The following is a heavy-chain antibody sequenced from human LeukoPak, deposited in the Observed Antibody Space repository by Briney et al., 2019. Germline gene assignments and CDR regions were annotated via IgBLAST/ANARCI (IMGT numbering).Heavy chain of an antibody. CDR1: GYTFTGCF. J-gene: IGHJ4*02. Sequence: ASVKVSCKASGYTFTGCFIHYVRQAPGQGLEWMGWIDPNSDNIRYSETFKDRVTMTRDTSTNTAYMELSWLRSDDTAVYYCARSAFNYGYVYFDHWGQGTLVIVSS. D-gene: IGHD3-16*01. V-gene: IGHV1-2*02. CDR2: IDPNSDNI. CDR3: ARSAFNYGYVYFDH.